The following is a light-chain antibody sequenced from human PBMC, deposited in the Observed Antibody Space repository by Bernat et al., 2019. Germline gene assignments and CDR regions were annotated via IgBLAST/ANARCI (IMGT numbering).Light chain of an antibody. J-gene: IGLJ1*01. Sequence: QSALTQPPSASGFPGQSVTVPCTGTSSDVGAYNYVSWYQQYPGKAPKLIICEVHKLPSGDPDRFCGSKSGNTAFLTVSGLQAEDEADYYCSSHVGISNCLFGGGTQVTVL. CDR2: EVH. CDR3: SSHVGISNCL. V-gene: IGLV2-8*01. CDR1: SSDVGAYNY.